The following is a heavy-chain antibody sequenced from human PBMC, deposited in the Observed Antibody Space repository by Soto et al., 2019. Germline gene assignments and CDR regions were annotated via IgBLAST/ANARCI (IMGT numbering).Heavy chain of an antibody. Sequence: QVQLVQSGAEVKKPGASVKVSCKASGYTFTGYYMHWVRQAPGQGLEWMGWINPNSGGTNYAQKFQGWVTMTRDTSISTAYMELSRLRSDDTAVYYCARDRILTGYSKNYYYYGMDVWGQGTTVTVSS. J-gene: IGHJ6*02. CDR2: INPNSGGT. CDR1: GYTFTGYY. V-gene: IGHV1-2*04. CDR3: ARDRILTGYSKNYYYYGMDV. D-gene: IGHD3-9*01.